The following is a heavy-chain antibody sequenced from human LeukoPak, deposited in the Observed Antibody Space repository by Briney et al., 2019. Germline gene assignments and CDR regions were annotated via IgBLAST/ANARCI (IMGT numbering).Heavy chain of an antibody. CDR1: GFTFSDYY. J-gene: IGHJ4*02. CDR3: ARALLSDYFDY. Sequence: GGSLRLTCAASGFTFSDYYMSWIRQAPGKGLEWVSYISSSGSTIYYADSVKGRFTISRDNAKNSLYLQMNSLRAEDTAVYYCARALLSDYFDYWGQGTLVTVSS. CDR2: ISSSGSTI. V-gene: IGHV3-11*04.